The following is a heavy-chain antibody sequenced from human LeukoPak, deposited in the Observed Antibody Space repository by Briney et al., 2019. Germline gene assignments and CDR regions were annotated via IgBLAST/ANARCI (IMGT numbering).Heavy chain of an antibody. D-gene: IGHD3-9*01. CDR1: GFTFNSYE. Sequence: GRPLRLSCAASGFTFNSYEMSWVRQAPGKGLEWVSYVSSSGSTIYYADSVKGRFTISRDNAKNSLYLQMNSLRAEDTAVYYCARDVDPIEYWGQGTLVTVSS. CDR3: ARDVDPIEY. V-gene: IGHV3-48*03. CDR2: VSSSGSTI. J-gene: IGHJ4*02.